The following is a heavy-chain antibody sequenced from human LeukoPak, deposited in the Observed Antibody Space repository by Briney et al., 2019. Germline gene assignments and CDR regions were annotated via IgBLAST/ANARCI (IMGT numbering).Heavy chain of an antibody. V-gene: IGHV4-30-4*01. CDR2: FYYSGST. CDR3: SNSPRYYDTSGYPFFDD. Sequence: SETLSLTCAVSGGSITSGDYYWSWIRQPPGKGLEWIGYFYYSGSTSYCPSLKSRVTISADTSKNQFSLKLNSVTAADTAVYYCSNSPRYYDTSGYPFFDDWGQGTLVTVSS. D-gene: IGHD3-22*01. CDR1: GGSITSGDYY. J-gene: IGHJ4*02.